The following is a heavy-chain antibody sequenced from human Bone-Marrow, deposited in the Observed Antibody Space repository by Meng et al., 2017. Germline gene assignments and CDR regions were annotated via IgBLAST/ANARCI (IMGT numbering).Heavy chain of an antibody. D-gene: IGHD2-21*01. CDR2: INHSGST. Sequence: QVQVQQWGAGLLKPSETLSLTCAFYGGSFSAYYWSWIRQPPGTGLEWLGQINHSGSTNDNPSLKSRVTISIDTSRNQLSLRLSSVTAADTAVYYCRLAYCMGDCVDYWGQGTLVTVSS. CDR1: GGSFSAYY. CDR3: RLAYCMGDCVDY. V-gene: IGHV4-34*01. J-gene: IGHJ4*02.